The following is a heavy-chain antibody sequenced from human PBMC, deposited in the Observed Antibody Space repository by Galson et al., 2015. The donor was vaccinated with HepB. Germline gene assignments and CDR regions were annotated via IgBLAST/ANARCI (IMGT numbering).Heavy chain of an antibody. CDR2: IIPIFGTA. Sequence: SVKVSCKASGGTFSSYAISWVRQAPGQGLEWMGGIIPIFGTANYAQKFQGRVTITADESTSTAYMELSSLRSEDTAVYYCASGDYQHPLLHAVMDVWGQGTTVTVSS. CDR1: GGTFSSYA. CDR3: ASGDYQHPLLHAVMDV. V-gene: IGHV1-69*13. D-gene: IGHD4-17*01. J-gene: IGHJ6*02.